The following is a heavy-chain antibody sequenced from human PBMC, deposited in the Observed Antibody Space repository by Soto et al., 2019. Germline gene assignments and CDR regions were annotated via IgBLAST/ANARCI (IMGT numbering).Heavy chain of an antibody. CDR2: ISWNSGSI. V-gene: IGHV3-9*01. CDR3: AKDMGNYYYYGMDV. D-gene: IGHD7-27*01. J-gene: IGHJ6*02. CDR1: GFTFDDYA. Sequence: PGGSLRLSCAASGFTFDDYAMHWVRQAPGNGLEWVSGISWNSGSIGYADSVKGRFTISRDNAKNSLYLQMNSLRAEDTALYYCAKDMGNYYYYGMDVWGQGTTVTVSS.